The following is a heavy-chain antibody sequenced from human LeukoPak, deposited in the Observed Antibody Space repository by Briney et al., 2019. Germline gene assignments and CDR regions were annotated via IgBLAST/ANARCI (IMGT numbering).Heavy chain of an antibody. J-gene: IGHJ3*02. D-gene: IGHD3-22*01. CDR2: INHSGST. V-gene: IGHV4-34*01. CDR3: AREWLYPSGAFDI. Sequence: SETLSLTCAVYGGSFSGYYWSWIRQPPGKGLEWIGEINHSGSTNYNPSLKSRVTISVDTSKNQFSLKLSSVTAADTAVYYCAREWLYPSGAFDIWGQGTMVTVSS. CDR1: GGSFSGYY.